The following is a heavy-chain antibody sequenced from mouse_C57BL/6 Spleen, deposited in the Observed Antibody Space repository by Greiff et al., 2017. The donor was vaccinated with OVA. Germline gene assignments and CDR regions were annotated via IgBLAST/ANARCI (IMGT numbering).Heavy chain of an antibody. Sequence: QVHVKQSGAELVRPGASVTLSCKASGYTFTDYEMHWVKQTPVHGLEWIGAIDPETGGTAYNQKFKGKAILTADKSSSTAYMELRSLTSEDSAVYYCTRRLGRYYFDYWGQGTTLTVSS. CDR2: IDPETGGT. CDR3: TRRLGRYYFDY. J-gene: IGHJ2*01. D-gene: IGHD4-1*01. CDR1: GYTFTDYE. V-gene: IGHV1-15*01.